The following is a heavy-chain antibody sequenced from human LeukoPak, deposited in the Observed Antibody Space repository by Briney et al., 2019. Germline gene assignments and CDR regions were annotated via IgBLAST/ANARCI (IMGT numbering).Heavy chain of an antibody. J-gene: IGHJ4*02. D-gene: IGHD5-24*01. CDR3: AREQMGFDY. Sequence: SETLSLTCNVPGGSISSFYWSWIRQPAGKGLEWIGRIYISGSTNYNPSLKSRVTMSVDTSKNQFSLRLSSVTAADTAMYYCAREQMGFDYWGQGTLVTVSS. V-gene: IGHV4-4*07. CDR2: IYISGST. CDR1: GGSISSFY.